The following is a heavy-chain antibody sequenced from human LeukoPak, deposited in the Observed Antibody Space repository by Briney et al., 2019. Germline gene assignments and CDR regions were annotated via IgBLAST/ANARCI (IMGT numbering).Heavy chain of an antibody. CDR1: GFTLSSSW. CDR2: IDSDGSDT. CDR3: ARENTHATTAFDI. D-gene: IGHD1-26*01. J-gene: IGHJ3*02. Sequence: GGSLRLSCAASGFTLSSSWMHWVRQAPGKGLVWVSRIDSDGSDTKYADSVKGRFTISRDNSKNTLYLQMNSLRAEDTAVYYCARENTHATTAFDIWGQGTMVTVSS. V-gene: IGHV3-74*01.